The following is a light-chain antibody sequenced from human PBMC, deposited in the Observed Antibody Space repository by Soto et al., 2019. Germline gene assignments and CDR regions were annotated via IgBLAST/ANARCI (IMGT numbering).Light chain of an antibody. CDR2: GAS. J-gene: IGKJ1*01. Sequence: EIGMTQSPATLSVSPGERATHACRASQSVSSNLAWYQQKPGQAPRLLIYGASTRATGIPARFSGSGSGTEFALTISSLQSEDFAVYYCQQYNNWPWTFGQGTKVEIK. CDR3: QQYNNWPWT. CDR1: QSVSSN. V-gene: IGKV3-15*01.